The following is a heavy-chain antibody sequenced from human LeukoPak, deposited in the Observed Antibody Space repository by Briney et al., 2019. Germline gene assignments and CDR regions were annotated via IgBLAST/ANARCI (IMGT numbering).Heavy chain of an antibody. D-gene: IGHD5-18*01. Sequence: GGSLRLSCAASGFTFSSYGMHWVRQAPGQGLEWMGIINPSGGSTSYAQKFQGRVTMTRDMSTSTVYMELSSLRSEDTAVYYCARAVDTAMVDDYWGQGTLVTVSS. CDR2: INPSGGST. CDR1: GFTFSSYG. V-gene: IGHV1-46*01. J-gene: IGHJ4*02. CDR3: ARAVDTAMVDDY.